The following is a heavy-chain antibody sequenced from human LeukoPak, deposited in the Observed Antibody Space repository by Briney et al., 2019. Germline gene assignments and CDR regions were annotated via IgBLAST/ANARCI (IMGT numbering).Heavy chain of an antibody. D-gene: IGHD2-21*02. Sequence: PSETLSLTCAVYGGSFSGYYWSWIRQPPGKGLEWIGYIHYSGATNYSPSLNSRVTISVDTSKNQFSLKLSSVTAADTALYYCATLRGASTAVFDSWGQGTLVTVSS. J-gene: IGHJ4*02. CDR3: ATLRGASTAVFDS. CDR2: IHYSGAT. CDR1: GGSFSGYY. V-gene: IGHV4-59*08.